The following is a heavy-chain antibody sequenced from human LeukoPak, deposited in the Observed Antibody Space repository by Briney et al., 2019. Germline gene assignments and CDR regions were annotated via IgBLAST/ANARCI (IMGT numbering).Heavy chain of an antibody. CDR1: GYTFTSYY. Sequence: ASVKVSCKASGYTFTSYYMHWVRQAPGQGLEWMGIINPSGGSTSYAQKFQGRVTMTRDTSTSTVYMELSSLRSEDTAVYYCAGVGYSSGWYSNYYGMDVWGQGTTVTVSS. D-gene: IGHD6-19*01. J-gene: IGHJ6*02. CDR2: INPSGGST. CDR3: AGVGYSSGWYSNYYGMDV. V-gene: IGHV1-46*01.